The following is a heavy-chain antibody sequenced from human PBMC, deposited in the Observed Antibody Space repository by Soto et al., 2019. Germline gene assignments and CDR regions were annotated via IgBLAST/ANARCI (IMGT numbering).Heavy chain of an antibody. CDR3: ARAASVGATPLDY. Sequence: QVQLQESGPGLVKPSQTLSLTCTVSGGSISSGGYYWSWIRQHPGKGLEWIGYIYYSGSTYYNPSLKSRVTISLDTSKNQFSLKLNSVTAADTAVYYCARAASVGATPLDYWGQGTLVTVSS. CDR1: GGSISSGGYY. CDR2: IYYSGST. V-gene: IGHV4-31*03. D-gene: IGHD1-26*01. J-gene: IGHJ4*02.